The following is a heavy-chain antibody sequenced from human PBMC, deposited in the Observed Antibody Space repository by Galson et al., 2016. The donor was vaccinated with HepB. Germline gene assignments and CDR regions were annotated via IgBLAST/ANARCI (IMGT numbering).Heavy chain of an antibody. D-gene: IGHD4-23*01. Sequence: SLRLSCAASGFTFSQRGMHWVRQAPGKGLEWVAADSMDGRRKFYADSVKGRFTISRDNAKNSLFLQMNSLRAEDTAVYYCAKSGGRWSYFDYWGQGTLVTVSS. V-gene: IGHV3-30*18. CDR1: GFTFSQRG. CDR3: AKSGGRWSYFDY. J-gene: IGHJ4*02. CDR2: DSMDGRRK.